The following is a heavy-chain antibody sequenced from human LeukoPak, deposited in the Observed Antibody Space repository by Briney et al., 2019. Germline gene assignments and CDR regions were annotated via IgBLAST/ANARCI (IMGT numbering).Heavy chain of an antibody. V-gene: IGHV4-30-4*01. D-gene: IGHD3-10*01. J-gene: IGHJ3*02. CDR3: ARRLGIADAFDI. Sequence: PSETLSLTCTVSGGSISNGDYYWSWIRQPPGKGLEWIGSIYYSGSTYYNPSLKSRVTISVDTSKNQFSLKLSSVTAADTAVYYCARRLGIADAFDIWGRGTMVTVSS. CDR2: IYYSGST. CDR1: GGSISNGDYY.